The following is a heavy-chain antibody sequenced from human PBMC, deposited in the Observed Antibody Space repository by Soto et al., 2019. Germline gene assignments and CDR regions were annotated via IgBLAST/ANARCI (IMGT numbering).Heavy chain of an antibody. CDR1: GDSISVDYW. V-gene: IGHV4-4*02. J-gene: IGHJ4*02. Sequence: SETLSLTCAVSGDSISVDYWWTWVRQAPGKGLEWIGEIHHTAGTNYKPSLKSRVSTSVDKSKNEFSLNLRSVTAADTAIYYCARGGPYFDILTGPKGMDHWGQGALVTVSS. CDR3: ARGGPYFDILTGPKGMDH. D-gene: IGHD3-9*01. CDR2: IHHTAGT.